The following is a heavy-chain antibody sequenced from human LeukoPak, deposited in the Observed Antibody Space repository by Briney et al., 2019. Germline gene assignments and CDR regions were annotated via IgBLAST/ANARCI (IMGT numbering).Heavy chain of an antibody. V-gene: IGHV1-69*04. CDR3: ARDPETYCTNGVCYSSDTSRYFDY. CDR2: IIPILGIA. Sequence: TSVKVSCKASGYTLTNFGISWVRQAPGQGLEWMGRIIPILGIANYAQKFQGRVTITADKSTSTAYMELSSLRSEDTAVYYCARDPETYCTNGVCYSSDTSRYFDYWGQGTLVTVSS. CDR1: GYTLTNFG. J-gene: IGHJ4*02. D-gene: IGHD2-8*01.